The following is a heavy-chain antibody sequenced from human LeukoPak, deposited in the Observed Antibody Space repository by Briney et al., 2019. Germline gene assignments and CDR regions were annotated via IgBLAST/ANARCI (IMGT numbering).Heavy chain of an antibody. V-gene: IGHV4-34*01. J-gene: IGHJ4*02. D-gene: IGHD3-10*01. CDR3: ARHDSGSYARYFDY. CDR2: INHSGST. CDR1: GGSFSGYY. Sequence: SETLSLTCAVYGGSFSGYYWSWIRQPPGKGLEWIGEINHSGSTNYNPSLKGRVTISVDTSKNQFSLKLSSVTAADTAVYYCARHDSGSYARYFDYWGQGTLVTVSS.